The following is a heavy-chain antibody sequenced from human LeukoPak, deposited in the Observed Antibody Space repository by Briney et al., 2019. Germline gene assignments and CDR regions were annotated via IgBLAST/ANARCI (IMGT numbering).Heavy chain of an antibody. CDR1: GGSISSGGYY. Sequence: SETLSLTCTVSGGSISSGGYYWSWIRQHPGKGLEWIGYIYYSGSTYYNPSLKSRVTISVDTSKNQFSLKLSSVTAADTAVYYCARVLGDESNWDFDYWGQGTLVTVSS. V-gene: IGHV4-31*03. CDR3: ARVLGDESNWDFDY. J-gene: IGHJ4*02. D-gene: IGHD7-27*01. CDR2: IYYSGST.